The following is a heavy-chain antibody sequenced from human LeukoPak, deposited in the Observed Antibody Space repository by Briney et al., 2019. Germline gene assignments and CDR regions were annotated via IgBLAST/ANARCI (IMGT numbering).Heavy chain of an antibody. CDR1: GGSFSGYY. J-gene: IGHJ4*02. Sequence: SETLSLTCAVYGGSFSGYYWSWIRQPPGKGLEWIGEINHSGSTNYNPSLKSRVTISVDTSKNQFSLKLSSVTAADTAVYYCARVNPYYYGSGSYYKVIDYWGQGTLVTVSS. CDR2: INHSGST. CDR3: ARVNPYYYGSGSYYKVIDY. D-gene: IGHD3-10*01. V-gene: IGHV4-34*01.